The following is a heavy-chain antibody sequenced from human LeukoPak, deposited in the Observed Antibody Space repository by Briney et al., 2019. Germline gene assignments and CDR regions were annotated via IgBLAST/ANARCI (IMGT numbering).Heavy chain of an antibody. CDR1: GGSISSSSYY. D-gene: IGHD3-10*01. Sequence: SETLSLTCTVSGGSISSSSYYWGWIRQPPGKGLEWIGTIYYSGSTYYNPSLKSRVTISVDTSKNQFSLRLSSVTAADTAVYYCARAAGELLPFDYFDYWGQGTLVTVSS. CDR2: IYYSGST. V-gene: IGHV4-39*01. CDR3: ARAAGELLPFDYFDY. J-gene: IGHJ4*02.